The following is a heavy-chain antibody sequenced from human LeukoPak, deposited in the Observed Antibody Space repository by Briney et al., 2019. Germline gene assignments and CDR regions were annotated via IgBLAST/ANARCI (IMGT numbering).Heavy chain of an antibody. CDR2: ISRSSSYI. Sequence: PGGSLRLSCAASGFTFSTYSMNWVRQAPGKGLEWVSSISRSSSYIYYADSVKGRFTISRDNAKNSLYLQMNSLRAEDTAVYYCARVPGELELSQYYYYYMDVWGKGTTVTVSS. CDR1: GFTFSTYS. D-gene: IGHD1-7*01. J-gene: IGHJ6*03. V-gene: IGHV3-21*01. CDR3: ARVPGELELSQYYYYYMDV.